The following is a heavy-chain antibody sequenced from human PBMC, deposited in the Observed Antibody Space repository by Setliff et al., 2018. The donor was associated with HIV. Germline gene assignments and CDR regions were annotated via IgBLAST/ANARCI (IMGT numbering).Heavy chain of an antibody. CDR1: GYFFTAYY. CDR3: VKGAGGYYDY. CDR2: INPNTGGT. Sequence: GASVKVSCKASGYFFTAYYMHWVRQAPGQGLEWMAWINPNTGGTQYAQKFQGRVTVTRDTPISTAYMEIRKLTSDDTAVYYCVKGAGGYYDYWSQGALVTVSS. V-gene: IGHV1-2*02. J-gene: IGHJ4*02. D-gene: IGHD2-15*01.